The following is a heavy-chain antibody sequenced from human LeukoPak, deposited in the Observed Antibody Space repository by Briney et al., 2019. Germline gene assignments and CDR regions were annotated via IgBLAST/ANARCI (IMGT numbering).Heavy chain of an antibody. CDR1: GYTFTSYY. Sequence: GASVKVSCKASGYTFTSYYMHWVRQAPGQGLEWMGIINPSGGSTRYAQKFQARITMTRDTSTSTVYMELSGLRSEDTAVYYCARDLGYSNGWYYFDYWGQGTLVTVSS. CDR2: INPSGGST. D-gene: IGHD6-19*01. V-gene: IGHV1-46*01. J-gene: IGHJ4*02. CDR3: ARDLGYSNGWYYFDY.